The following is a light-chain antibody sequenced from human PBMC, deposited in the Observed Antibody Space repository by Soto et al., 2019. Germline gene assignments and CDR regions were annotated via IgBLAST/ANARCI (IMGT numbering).Light chain of an antibody. V-gene: IGLV1-51*01. Sequence: QSVMTQPPSVSAAPGQKVTISCSGSSSNIGGNSVSWYQQLPGTAPKLLIYDDNKRPSGIPDRFSGSKSGTSATLGITGFQTGDEADYYCCSYATINTFVFGTGTKLTVL. CDR1: SSNIGGNS. CDR3: CSYATINTFV. J-gene: IGLJ1*01. CDR2: DDN.